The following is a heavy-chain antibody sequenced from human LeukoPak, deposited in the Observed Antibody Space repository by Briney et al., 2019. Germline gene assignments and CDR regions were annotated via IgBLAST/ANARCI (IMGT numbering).Heavy chain of an antibody. D-gene: IGHD1-26*01. CDR2: INPSGGST. Sequence: GASVKVSCKASGYTFTTYYMHWVRQAPGQGLEWMGIINPSGGSTIYAQKFQGRVTMAKDTSTSTVYMELSSLRSEDTAVYYCAREPSSGSYGLLYFDYWGQGTLVTVSS. CDR3: AREPSSGSYGLLYFDY. CDR1: GYTFTTYY. J-gene: IGHJ4*02. V-gene: IGHV1-46*01.